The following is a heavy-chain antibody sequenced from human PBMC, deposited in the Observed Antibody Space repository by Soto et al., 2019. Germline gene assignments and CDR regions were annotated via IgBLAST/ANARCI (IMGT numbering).Heavy chain of an antibody. CDR1: GGTFSSYA. J-gene: IGHJ6*02. D-gene: IGHD2-15*01. CDR2: IIPIFGTA. Sequence: QVQLVQSGAEVKKPGSSVKVSCKAPGGTFSSYAISWVRQAPGQGLEWMGGIIPIFGTANYAQKFQGRVTITADECTSTGYMELSSLRSEDTAVYYCARSQGGSSSLDIYYYYYYGMDVWGQGTTVTFSS. V-gene: IGHV1-69*01. CDR3: ARSQGGSSSLDIYYYYYYGMDV.